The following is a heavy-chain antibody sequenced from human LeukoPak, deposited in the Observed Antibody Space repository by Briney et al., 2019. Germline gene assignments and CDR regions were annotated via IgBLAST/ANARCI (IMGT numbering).Heavy chain of an antibody. CDR3: ARGSWIQLPADAFDI. Sequence: ASVKVSCRASGYTFTSYGISWVRQAPGQGLEWMGWISAYNGNTNYAQKLQGGVTMTTDTSTSTAYMELRSLRSDDTAVYYCARGSWIQLPADAFDIWGQGTMVTVSS. V-gene: IGHV1-18*01. CDR2: ISAYNGNT. CDR1: GYTFTSYG. D-gene: IGHD5-18*01. J-gene: IGHJ3*02.